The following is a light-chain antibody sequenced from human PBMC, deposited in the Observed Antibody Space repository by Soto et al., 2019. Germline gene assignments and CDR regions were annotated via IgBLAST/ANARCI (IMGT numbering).Light chain of an antibody. CDR3: QQYYSTLLFT. V-gene: IGKV4-1*01. J-gene: IGKJ3*01. CDR2: WAS. CDR1: QSVLYSSNNKNY. Sequence: DIVMTQSPDSLAVSLGERATINCKSSQSVLYSSNNKNYLAWYQQKPGQPPKLLIYWASTRESGVPERFSGSGSGTDFTLTISSLQAEDVAVYYCQQYYSTLLFTFGPGTKVDIK.